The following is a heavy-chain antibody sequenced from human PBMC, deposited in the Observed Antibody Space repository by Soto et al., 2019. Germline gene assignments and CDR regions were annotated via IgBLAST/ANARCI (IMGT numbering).Heavy chain of an antibody. CDR3: ARMGDVPYYYYGMDV. CDR1: GYTFTTYG. D-gene: IGHD3-16*01. CDR2: INGYNGNA. J-gene: IGHJ6*02. V-gene: IGHV1-18*01. Sequence: VKVSCKASGYTFTTYGVSWVRQAPGQGLEWLGWINGYNGNAKYAENLQGRVTMTTDTSTSTAYMELRSLRSDDTAVYYCARMGDVPYYYYGMDVWGQGTTVTVSS.